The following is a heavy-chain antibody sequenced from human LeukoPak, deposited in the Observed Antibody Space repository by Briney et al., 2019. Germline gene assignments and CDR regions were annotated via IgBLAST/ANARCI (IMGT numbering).Heavy chain of an antibody. Sequence: SETLSLTCTVSGGSISSYYWSWIRQPPGNGLEWIGRIYTSGSTNYNPSLKSRVTMSVDTSKNQFSLKLSSVTAADTAVYYCARGGRAVARVFDYWGQGTLVTVSS. V-gene: IGHV4-4*07. D-gene: IGHD6-19*01. CDR1: GGSISSYY. J-gene: IGHJ4*02. CDR3: ARGGRAVARVFDY. CDR2: IYTSGST.